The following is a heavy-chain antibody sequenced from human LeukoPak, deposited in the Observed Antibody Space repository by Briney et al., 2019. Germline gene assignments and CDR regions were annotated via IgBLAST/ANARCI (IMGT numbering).Heavy chain of an antibody. CDR2: MNPNSGNT. CDR3: ASWTSSTNRTYYYYYGMDV. D-gene: IGHD2-2*01. Sequence: GASVKVSCKASGYTFTSYDINWVRQATGQGLEWMGWMNPNSGNTGYAQKFQGRVTMTRNTSISTAYMELSSLRSEDTAVYYCASWTSSTNRTYYYYYGMDVWGQGTTVTVSS. CDR1: GYTFTSYD. V-gene: IGHV1-8*01. J-gene: IGHJ6*02.